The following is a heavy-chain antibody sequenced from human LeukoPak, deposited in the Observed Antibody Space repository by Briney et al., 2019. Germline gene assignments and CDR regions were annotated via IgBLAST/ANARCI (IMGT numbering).Heavy chain of an antibody. Sequence: NPSETLSLTCTVSGGSISSGSYYWSWIRQPAGKGLEWIGRIYTSGSTNYNPSLKSRVTISVDTSKNQFSLKLSSVTAADTAVYYCARGVYDSRKGYYFDYWGQGTLVTVSS. CDR2: IYTSGST. D-gene: IGHD3-22*01. CDR1: GGSISSGSYY. CDR3: ARGVYDSRKGYYFDY. J-gene: IGHJ4*02. V-gene: IGHV4-61*02.